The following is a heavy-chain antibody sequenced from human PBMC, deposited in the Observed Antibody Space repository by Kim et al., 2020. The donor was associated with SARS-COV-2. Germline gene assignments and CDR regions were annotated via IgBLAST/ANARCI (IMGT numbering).Heavy chain of an antibody. D-gene: IGHD4-17*01. J-gene: IGHJ6*02. V-gene: IGHV4-30-2*04. CDR3: ARGDYGDYGGVDV. Sequence: SNPSLKSRVTLSVDPTNNQFSLKMISVTAADTAIYYCARGDYGDYGGVDVWGQGTPVTVSS.